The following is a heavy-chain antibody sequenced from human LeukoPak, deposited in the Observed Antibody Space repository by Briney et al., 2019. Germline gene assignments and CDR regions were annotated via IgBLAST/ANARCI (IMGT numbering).Heavy chain of an antibody. CDR2: INPNSGGT. Sequence: ASVKVSCKASGYTFTGYYMHWWRRAPEQGLEWMGWINPNSGGTNYAQKFQGRVTMNRDTSISTAYMELSRLRSDDTAVYYCARGTSNDAFDIWGQGTMVTVSS. J-gene: IGHJ3*02. V-gene: IGHV1-2*02. D-gene: IGHD2-2*01. CDR1: GYTFTGYY. CDR3: ARGTSNDAFDI.